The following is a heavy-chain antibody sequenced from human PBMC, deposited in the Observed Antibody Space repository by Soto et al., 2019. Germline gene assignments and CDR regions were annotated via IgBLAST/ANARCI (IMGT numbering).Heavy chain of an antibody. V-gene: IGHV3-30-3*01. D-gene: IGHD3-3*01. Sequence: GGSLRLSCAASGFTFSSYAMHWVRQAPGKGLEWVAVISYDGSNKYYADSVKGRFTISRDNSKNTLYLQMNSLRAEDTAVYYCARTRHYDFWSGHNYGMDVWGQGTTVTVSS. J-gene: IGHJ6*02. CDR2: ISYDGSNK. CDR1: GFTFSSYA. CDR3: ARTRHYDFWSGHNYGMDV.